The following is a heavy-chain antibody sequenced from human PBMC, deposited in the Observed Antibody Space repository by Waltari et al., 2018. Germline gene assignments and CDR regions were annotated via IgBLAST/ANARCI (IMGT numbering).Heavy chain of an antibody. V-gene: IGHV2-70*16. CDR3: ARTWGYSSSWYDAFDI. CDR1: GFSLSTSGMC. Sequence: QVTLKESGPVLVKPTQTLTLTCTFSGFSLSTSGMCVSWIRQPPGKALEWLPRIDWDDDKFYSTSLKTRLTISKDTSKNQVVLTMTNMDPVDTATYYCARTWGYSSSWYDAFDIWGQGTMVTVSS. D-gene: IGHD6-13*01. CDR2: IDWDDDK. J-gene: IGHJ3*02.